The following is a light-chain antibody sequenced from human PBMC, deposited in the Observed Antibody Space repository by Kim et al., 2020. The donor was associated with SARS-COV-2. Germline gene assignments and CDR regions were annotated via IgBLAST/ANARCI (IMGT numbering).Light chain of an antibody. V-gene: IGKV3-20*01. CDR3: QQYGGSPGT. J-gene: IGKJ1*01. Sequence: SPRERAALSCRTSQNVGSSSIAWYQQKPGQTPKLLFYGASFRASGIPDRFSGTGSGTVFSLTISSLEPDDFAVYYCQQYGGSPGTFGQGTKVDIK. CDR2: GAS. CDR1: QNVGSSS.